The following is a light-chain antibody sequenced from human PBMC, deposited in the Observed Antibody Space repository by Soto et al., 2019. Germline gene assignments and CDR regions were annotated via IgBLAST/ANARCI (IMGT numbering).Light chain of an antibody. V-gene: IGKV3-20*01. CDR1: QPVSTTY. CDR2: DAS. Sequence: EIVLTQSPGTLSLSAGERATLSCRPSQPVSTTYFAWYQQRPGQAPRLLFYDASTRASGILDRFSCRGSGRDFTLTIGRIEPEDSTVYYCQQLGSSPITSCQG. J-gene: IGKJ5*01. CDR3: QQLGSSPIT.